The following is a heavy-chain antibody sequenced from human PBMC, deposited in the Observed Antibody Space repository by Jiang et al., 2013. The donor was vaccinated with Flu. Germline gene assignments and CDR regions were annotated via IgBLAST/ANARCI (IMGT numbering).Heavy chain of an antibody. V-gene: IGHV3-21*04. CDR1: GFTFSSYS. CDR2: ISSSSSYI. J-gene: IGHJ4*02. D-gene: IGHD1-26*01. Sequence: VQLLESGGGLVKPGGSLRLSCAASGFTFSSYSMNWVRQAPGKGLEWVSSISSSSSYIYYADSVKGRFTISRDNAKNSLYLQMNSLRAEDTAVYYCAKGKGIVGAIYYFDYWGQGTLVTVSS. CDR3: AKGKGIVGAIYYFDY.